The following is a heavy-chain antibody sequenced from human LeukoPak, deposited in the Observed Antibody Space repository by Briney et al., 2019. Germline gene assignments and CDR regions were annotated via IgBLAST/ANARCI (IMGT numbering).Heavy chain of an antibody. Sequence: SETLSLTCTVSGGSISSYYWSWIRQPPGKRLEWIGHIYYSGSTNYNPSLKSRVTISVDTSKNQFSLKLSSVTAADTAVYYCARRTGYCSSTSCYAGYFDYWGQGTLVTVSS. J-gene: IGHJ4*02. CDR3: ARRTGYCSSTSCYAGYFDY. V-gene: IGHV4-59*08. CDR2: IYYSGST. D-gene: IGHD2-2*03. CDR1: GGSISSYY.